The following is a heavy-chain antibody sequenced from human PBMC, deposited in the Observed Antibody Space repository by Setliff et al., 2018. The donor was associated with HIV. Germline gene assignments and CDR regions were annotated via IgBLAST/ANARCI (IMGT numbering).Heavy chain of an antibody. CDR2: INAANGNT. Sequence: GASVKVSCKASGYTFTKYGMHWVRQAPGQRLEWMGWINAANGNTEYSQKFQGRVTITRDTSANTAYMELSSLRSEDTAVYYCARERLGRSGFEYLQHWGQGTLVTVSS. D-gene: IGHD3-22*01. J-gene: IGHJ1*01. V-gene: IGHV1-3*01. CDR3: ARERLGRSGFEYLQH. CDR1: GYTFTKYG.